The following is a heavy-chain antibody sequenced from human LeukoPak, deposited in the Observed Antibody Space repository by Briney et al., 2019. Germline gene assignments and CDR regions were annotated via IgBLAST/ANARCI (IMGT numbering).Heavy chain of an antibody. Sequence: SETLSLTCAVYGGSFSGYYWSWIRQPPGKGLEWIGEINHSGSTNYNPSLKSRVTMSVDTSKHQFSLKLSSVTAADTAVYYCARLPYCSGGSCYFDYWGQGTLVAVSS. CDR2: INHSGST. J-gene: IGHJ4*02. D-gene: IGHD2-15*01. CDR3: ARLPYCSGGSCYFDY. CDR1: GGSFSGYY. V-gene: IGHV4-34*01.